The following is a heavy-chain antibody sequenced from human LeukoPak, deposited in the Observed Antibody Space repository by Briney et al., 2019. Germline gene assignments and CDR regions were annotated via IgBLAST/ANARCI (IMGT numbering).Heavy chain of an antibody. CDR1: GFTFSSYS. CDR3: AREPIRYCSSTSCPLDY. CDR2: ISSSSSYI. Sequence: GGSLRLSCAASGFTFSSYSMNWVRQAPGKGLEWVSSISSSSSYIYYADSVKGRFTISRDNAKNSLYLQVNSLRAEDTAVYYCAREPIRYCSSTSCPLDYWGQGTLVTVSS. D-gene: IGHD2-2*01. V-gene: IGHV3-21*01. J-gene: IGHJ4*02.